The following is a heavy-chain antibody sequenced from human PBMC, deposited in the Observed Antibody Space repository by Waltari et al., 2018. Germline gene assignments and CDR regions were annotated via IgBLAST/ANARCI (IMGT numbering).Heavy chain of an antibody. J-gene: IGHJ5*02. D-gene: IGHD3-22*01. CDR3: ARAAVTMIVVWWFDP. CDR1: GYSISSGYY. CDR2: IYHSGST. V-gene: IGHV4-38-2*01. Sequence: QVQLQESGPGLVKPSETLSLTCAVSGYSISSGYYWGWIRQPPGKGLEWIGSIYHSGSTYYNPSPKSRVTISVDTSKNQFSLKLSSVTAADTAVYYCARAAVTMIVVWWFDPWGQGTLVTVSS.